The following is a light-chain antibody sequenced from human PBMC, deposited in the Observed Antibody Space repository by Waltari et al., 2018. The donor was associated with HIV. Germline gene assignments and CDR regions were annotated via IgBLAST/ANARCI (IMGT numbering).Light chain of an antibody. CDR2: SAS. CDR1: QRISKD. Sequence: DIQMTQSPSSLSASVGDRVTITCRASQRISKDLNWYQQKLGKAPKRLIYSASILERGVPARFSGSGSVTDFTRTISTLQPEDFATYYCQESFSFGPGTKVDIK. J-gene: IGKJ3*01. V-gene: IGKV1-39*01. CDR3: QESFS.